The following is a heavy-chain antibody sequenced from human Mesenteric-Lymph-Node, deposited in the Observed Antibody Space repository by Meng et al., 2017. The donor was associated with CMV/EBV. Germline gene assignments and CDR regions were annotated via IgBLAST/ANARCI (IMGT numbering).Heavy chain of an antibody. CDR1: GFTFSSYG. Sequence: GGSLRLSCAASGFTFSSYGMHWVRQAPGKGLEWVAVISYDGSDKYYADSVKGRFTISRDNSKNTLYLQMNSLRAEDTAVYYCARDYKGVKYCSSTSCYPPGYWGQGTLVTVSS. D-gene: IGHD2-2*01. V-gene: IGHV3-30*19. CDR2: ISYDGSDK. CDR3: ARDYKGVKYCSSTSCYPPGY. J-gene: IGHJ4*02.